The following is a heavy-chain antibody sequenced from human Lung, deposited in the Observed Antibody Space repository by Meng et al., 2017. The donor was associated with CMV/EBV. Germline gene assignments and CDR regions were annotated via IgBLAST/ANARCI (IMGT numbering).Heavy chain of an antibody. Sequence: SVXVSXQASGRTFRKYSISWVRQAPGQGLEWMGGILPIFGIAKIAQNFQGRVTITTDGSTSTAYMEVSSLRSEDTAVYYCARVGGTMVKNGYFDYWGQGTLVTVSS. V-gene: IGHV1-69*05. CDR3: ARVGGTMVKNGYFDY. D-gene: IGHD4/OR15-4a*01. CDR1: GRTFRKYS. J-gene: IGHJ4*02. CDR2: ILPIFGIA.